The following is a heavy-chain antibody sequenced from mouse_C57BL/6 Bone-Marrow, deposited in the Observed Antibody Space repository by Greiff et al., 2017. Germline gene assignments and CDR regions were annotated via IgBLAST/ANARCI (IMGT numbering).Heavy chain of an antibody. CDR3: ARADDGVGLSY. D-gene: IGHD2-3*01. V-gene: IGHV1-47*01. CDR1: GYTFTTYP. CDR2: FHPYNDDT. J-gene: IGHJ3*01. Sequence: VQLQQSGAELVKPGASVKMSCKASGYTFTTYPIEWMKQNHGKSLAWIGNFHPYNDDTKYNEKFKGKATWTVEKSASTGYLELSRVTSDDSAVYDCARADDGVGLSYGGQGTLVTGSA.